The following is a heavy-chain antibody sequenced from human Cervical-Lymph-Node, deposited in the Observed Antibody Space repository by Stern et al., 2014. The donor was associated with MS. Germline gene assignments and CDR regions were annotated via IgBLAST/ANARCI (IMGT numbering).Heavy chain of an antibody. J-gene: IGHJ6*02. CDR3: AREEYGMDV. Sequence: EVQLVQSGGGLIQPGGSLRLSCAAAGFTASSYYMNWVRQAPGKGLEWVSIINSCGSTYYADSVKGRFTISRDTSKNPLFLQMNSLRAEDTAVYYCAREEYGMDVWGQGTTVTVSS. CDR1: GFTASSYY. V-gene: IGHV3-53*01. CDR2: INSCGST.